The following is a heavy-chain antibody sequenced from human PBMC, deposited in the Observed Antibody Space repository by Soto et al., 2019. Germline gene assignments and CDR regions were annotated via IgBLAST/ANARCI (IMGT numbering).Heavy chain of an antibody. J-gene: IGHJ5*02. D-gene: IGHD3-10*01. CDR1: GFTFSSYA. V-gene: IGHV3-23*01. Sequence: GGSLRLSCAASGFTFSSYAMSWVRQAPGKGLEWVSAISGSGGSTYYADSVKGRFIISRDNSKNTLYLQMNSLRAEDTAVYYCAKGLLWFGELSINWFDPWGQGTLVTVSS. CDR3: AKGLLWFGELSINWFDP. CDR2: ISGSGGST.